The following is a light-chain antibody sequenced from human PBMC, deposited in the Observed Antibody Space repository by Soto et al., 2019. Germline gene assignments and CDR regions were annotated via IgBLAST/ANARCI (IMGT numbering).Light chain of an antibody. Sequence: EIVLTQSPGTLSLSPGDRATLSCRASQSVNSNLAWYHLKPGQAPRLLIYGASIRAAGIPARFTGSESGTEFTLSISSLQSEDFAVYYCQQYDDWPWTFGHGTKVEIK. CDR2: GAS. J-gene: IGKJ1*01. V-gene: IGKV3-15*01. CDR1: QSVNSN. CDR3: QQYDDWPWT.